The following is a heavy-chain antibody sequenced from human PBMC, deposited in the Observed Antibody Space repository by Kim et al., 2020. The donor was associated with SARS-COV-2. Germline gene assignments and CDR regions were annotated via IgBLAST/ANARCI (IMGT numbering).Heavy chain of an antibody. J-gene: IGHJ4*02. D-gene: IGHD3-3*01. CDR3: AKDIEPYYDPFGVGYFDY. CDR2: ISWNSGSI. V-gene: IGHV3-9*01. Sequence: GGSLRLSCAASGFTFDDYAMHWVRQAPGKGLEWVSGISWNSGSIGYADSVKGRFTISRDNAKNSLYLQMNSLRAEDTALYYCAKDIEPYYDPFGVGYFDYWGQGTLVTVSS. CDR1: GFTFDDYA.